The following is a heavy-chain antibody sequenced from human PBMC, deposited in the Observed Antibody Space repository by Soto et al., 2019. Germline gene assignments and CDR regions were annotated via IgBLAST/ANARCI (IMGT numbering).Heavy chain of an antibody. CDR3: ARVRRDGYKNYFDY. Sequence: SETLSLTCTVSGGSIISYYWSWIRQPPGRGLEWIGYIYYSGSTNYNPSLKSRVTISVDTSKNQFSLKLISVTAADTAVYYCARVRRDGYKNYFDYWGQGTLVTVSS. CDR1: GGSIISYY. CDR2: IYYSGST. D-gene: IGHD5-12*01. V-gene: IGHV4-59*01. J-gene: IGHJ4*02.